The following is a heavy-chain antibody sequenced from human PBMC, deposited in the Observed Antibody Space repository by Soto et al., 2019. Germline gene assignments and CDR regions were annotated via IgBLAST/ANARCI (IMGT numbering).Heavy chain of an antibody. CDR2: ISYDESNK. D-gene: IGHD6-13*01. J-gene: IGHJ4*02. CDR3: ASRVIAGAVSDY. Sequence: QVQLVESGGGVVQPGTSLRLSCAASGFTFSSYAMHWVRQAPCKGLECVAVISYDESNKYYADSVKGRFTISRDNSKNTLYLQMHILTAEDTAVYYCASRVIAGAVSDYWGQGTLVTVSS. V-gene: IGHV3-30-3*01. CDR1: GFTFSSYA.